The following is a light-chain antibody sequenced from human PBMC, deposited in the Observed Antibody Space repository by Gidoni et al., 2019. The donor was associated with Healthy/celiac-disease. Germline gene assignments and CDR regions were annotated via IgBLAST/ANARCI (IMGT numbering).Light chain of an antibody. V-gene: IGKV3-15*01. CDR3: QQYNNWPPRT. Sequence: EIVLTQSPATLSVSPGERATLSCRASQSVTSNLAWYQQTPGQAPRLLIYGASTRATGIPARFSGSGSGTEFTLTISRLQSEDFAVYYCQQYNNWPPRTFGQGTKVEIK. J-gene: IGKJ1*01. CDR2: GAS. CDR1: QSVTSN.